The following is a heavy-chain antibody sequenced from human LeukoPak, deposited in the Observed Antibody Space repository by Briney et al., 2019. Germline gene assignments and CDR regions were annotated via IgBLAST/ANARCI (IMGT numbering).Heavy chain of an antibody. CDR2: IFYSGST. CDR3: ARDSVAGNPIHRDYYYMDV. V-gene: IGHV4-59*01. D-gene: IGHD1-14*01. J-gene: IGHJ6*03. Sequence: PSETLSLTCTVSGGSISNYYWNWIRQPPGKGLEWIGYIFYSGSTNYSPSLKSRVTISVDTSKNQFSLKLTSVTAADTAVYYCARDSVAGNPIHRDYYYMDVWGKGTTVTVSS. CDR1: GGSISNYY.